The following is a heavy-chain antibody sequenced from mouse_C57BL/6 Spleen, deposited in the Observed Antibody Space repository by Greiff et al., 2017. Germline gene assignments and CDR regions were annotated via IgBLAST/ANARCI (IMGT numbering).Heavy chain of an antibody. V-gene: IGHV1-54*01. J-gene: IGHJ2*01. CDR1: GYAFTNYL. CDR3: AKDTSSYESFDY. D-gene: IGHD3-2*02. CDR2: INPGSGDT. Sequence: QVQLQQSGAELVRPGTSVKVSCTASGYAFTNYLIEWIKQRPGQGLEWIGVINPGSGDTDYNEKFKDKATMTAGKSSSTAYMQLISLTSEDSAVYFCAKDTSSYESFDYWGQGTTLTVSS.